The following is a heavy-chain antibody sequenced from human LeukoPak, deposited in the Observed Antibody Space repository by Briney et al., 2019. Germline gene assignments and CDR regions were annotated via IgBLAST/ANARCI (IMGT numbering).Heavy chain of an antibody. V-gene: IGHV4-39*01. CDR2: IYYSGST. CDR3: ARHGNWDPFDY. D-gene: IGHD7-27*01. J-gene: IGHJ4*02. Sequence: SETLSLTCTVSGDSINSSGYYWAWIRQPPGEGLEWIGTIYYSGSTYYKSSLKSRLTISVDSSKNQFSLKMISVTAADTGVYYCARHGNWDPFDYWGQGALVTVSS. CDR1: GDSINSSGYY.